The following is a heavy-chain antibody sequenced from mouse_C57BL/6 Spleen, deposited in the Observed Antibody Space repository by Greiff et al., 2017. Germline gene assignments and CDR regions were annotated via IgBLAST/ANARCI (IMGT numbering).Heavy chain of an antibody. D-gene: IGHD1-1*01. CDR3: ASSDYCCSSSAWLAY. V-gene: IGHV1-64*01. Sequence: QVQLQQPGAELVKPGASVKLSCKASGYTFTSYWMNWVKQRPGQGLEWIGMIHPNSGSTNYNEKFKSKATLTVDKSSSTAYMQLSSLTSEDSAVXYAASSDYCCSSSAWLAYWGQGTLVTVSA. J-gene: IGHJ3*01. CDR1: GYTFTSYW. CDR2: IHPNSGST.